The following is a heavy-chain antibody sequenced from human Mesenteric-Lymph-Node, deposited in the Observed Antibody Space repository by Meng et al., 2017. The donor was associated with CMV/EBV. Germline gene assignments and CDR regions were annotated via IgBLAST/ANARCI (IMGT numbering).Heavy chain of an antibody. Sequence: ETLSLTCVVSGFTFSSHAMHWVRQAPGKGLEYVSAISSNGGWTYYADSVKGRFTISRDNSKNTLNLQMGSLRAEDMAVYYCARGDDYDLFDPWGQGTLVTVSS. D-gene: IGHD3-16*01. CDR2: ISSNGGWT. V-gene: IGHV3-64*02. CDR3: ARGDDYDLFDP. CDR1: GFTFSSHA. J-gene: IGHJ5*02.